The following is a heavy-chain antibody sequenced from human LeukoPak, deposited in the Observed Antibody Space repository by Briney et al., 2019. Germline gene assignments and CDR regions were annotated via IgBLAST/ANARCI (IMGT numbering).Heavy chain of an antibody. D-gene: IGHD3-22*01. CDR2: IKQDGSVK. CDR3: ARDSEHYDSGAYYDALDI. Sequence: PGGSLRLSCAASRFAFANYWMNWVRQAPGKGLEWVANIKQDGSVKYYLDSVKGRFTISRDNAKNSLYLQMNSLGADDTAVYYCARDSEHYDSGAYYDALDIWGQGTMVTVSS. V-gene: IGHV3-7*01. CDR1: RFAFANYW. J-gene: IGHJ3*02.